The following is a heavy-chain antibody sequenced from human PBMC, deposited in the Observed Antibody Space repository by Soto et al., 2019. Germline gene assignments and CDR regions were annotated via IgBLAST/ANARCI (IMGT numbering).Heavy chain of an antibody. D-gene: IGHD5-12*01. J-gene: IGHJ3*02. Sequence: QVQLQESDAGLVKASQTLSLTCTVSGGSVSSGAYYWTWIRQRPGKGLEWIGYIYYSGSTYYSPSIKSRLSISLDTSKNQFSLRLSSVTAADTAMYYCARARLRAVYAFDIGGQGTMVTVSS. CDR1: GGSVSSGAYY. V-gene: IGHV4-31*03. CDR3: ARARLRAVYAFDI. CDR2: IYYSGST.